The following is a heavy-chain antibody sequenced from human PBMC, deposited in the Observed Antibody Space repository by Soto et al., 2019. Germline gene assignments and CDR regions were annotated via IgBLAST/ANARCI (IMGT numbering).Heavy chain of an antibody. CDR2: IIPIFGTA. J-gene: IGHJ6*02. Sequence: QVQLVQSGAEVKKPGSSVKVSCKASGGTFSSYAISWVRQAPGQGLEWMGGIIPIFGTANYAQKFQGRVTITADESTSTAYMELSRLRSEDTAVYYCARDPYYYGSGSSNYYYYGMDVWGQGTTVTVSS. CDR3: ARDPYYYGSGSSNYYYYGMDV. CDR1: GGTFSSYA. D-gene: IGHD3-10*01. V-gene: IGHV1-69*01.